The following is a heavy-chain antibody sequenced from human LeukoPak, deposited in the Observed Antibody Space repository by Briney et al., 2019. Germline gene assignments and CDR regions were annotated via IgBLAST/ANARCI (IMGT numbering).Heavy chain of an antibody. Sequence: GSSVKVSCKASGGTFSSYAISWVRQAPGQGLEWMGWINPNSGGTNYAQKFQGWVTMTRDTSISTAYMELSRLRSDDTAVYYCARSPFDSSSQFDYWGQGTLVTVSS. J-gene: IGHJ4*02. D-gene: IGHD6-13*01. CDR1: GGTFSSYA. V-gene: IGHV1-2*04. CDR3: ARSPFDSSSQFDY. CDR2: INPNSGGT.